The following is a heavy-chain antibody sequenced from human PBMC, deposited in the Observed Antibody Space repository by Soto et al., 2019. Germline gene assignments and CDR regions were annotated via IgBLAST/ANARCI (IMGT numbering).Heavy chain of an antibody. CDR1: GFTVSTNY. J-gene: IGHJ6*02. CDR2: MFYGGST. CDR3: ATTGMGLTLYYYYHGMDV. D-gene: IGHD1-26*01. Sequence: EVQLVESGGGLVQPGGSLRLSCAASGFTVSTNYMTWVRQAPGKGLEWVSVMFYGGSTYYAASVTGRFTIFRADSKNTLYLQMNSLRAEYTAVYYCATTGMGLTLYYYYHGMDVWGQGTTVTVSS. V-gene: IGHV3-66*01.